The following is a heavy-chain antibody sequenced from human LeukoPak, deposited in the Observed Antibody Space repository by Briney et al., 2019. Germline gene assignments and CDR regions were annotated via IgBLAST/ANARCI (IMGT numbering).Heavy chain of an antibody. D-gene: IGHD6-13*01. CDR3: ARVRSAAAGPLDY. Sequence: GGSLRLSCVASGFSFDSYWMNWVRQAPGRGLEWVANIKHDATEKYYVDSVKGRFTVSRDNAKKSLYLQMNRLRADDTAVYHCARVRSAAAGPLDYWGQGTLVTVSS. V-gene: IGHV3-7*01. CDR2: IKHDATEK. J-gene: IGHJ4*02. CDR1: GFSFDSYW.